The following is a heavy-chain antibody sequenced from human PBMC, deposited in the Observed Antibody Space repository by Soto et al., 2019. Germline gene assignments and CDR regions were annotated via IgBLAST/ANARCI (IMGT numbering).Heavy chain of an antibody. Sequence: SETLSLTCTVSGGSISSYYWSWIRQPPGKGLEWIGYIYYSGSTNYNPSLKSRVTISVDTSKNQFSLKLSSVTAADTAVYYCARYSDGITMVRGVIISPANWFDPWGQGTLVTVSS. CDR3: ARYSDGITMVRGVIISPANWFDP. CDR2: IYYSGST. J-gene: IGHJ5*02. CDR1: GGSISSYY. D-gene: IGHD3-10*01. V-gene: IGHV4-59*08.